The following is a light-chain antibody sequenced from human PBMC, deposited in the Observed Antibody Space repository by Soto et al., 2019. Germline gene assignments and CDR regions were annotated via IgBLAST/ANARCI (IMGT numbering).Light chain of an antibody. V-gene: IGKV1-9*01. CDR2: AAS. CDR3: QQLNSSHPT. Sequence: SQLTQSPSSLSASVGYRVTITCRASQGISSYLAWYQQKPGKAPKLLIYAASTLQSGFPSRFSGSGSGTDFTLTISSLQPEDFATYYCQQLNSSHPTFGGATKVDIK. J-gene: IGKJ4*01. CDR1: QGISSY.